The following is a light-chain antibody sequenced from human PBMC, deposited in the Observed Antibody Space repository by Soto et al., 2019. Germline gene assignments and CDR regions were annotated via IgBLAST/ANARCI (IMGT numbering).Light chain of an antibody. J-gene: IGLJ2*01. CDR2: DNN. V-gene: IGLV1-51*01. Sequence: QSVLTQPPSVSAAPGQKVTISCSGSSSNIGNNFVSWYQHLPGTAPKLLIYDNNERPSGIPDRFSGSKSGTSATLGITGLQTGDEADYYCEAWDSSLSAVAFGGGTQLTDL. CDR1: SSNIGNNF. CDR3: EAWDSSLSAVA.